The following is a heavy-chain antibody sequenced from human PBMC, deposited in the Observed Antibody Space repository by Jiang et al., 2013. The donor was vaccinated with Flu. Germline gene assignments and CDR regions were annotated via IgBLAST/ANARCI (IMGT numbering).Heavy chain of an antibody. J-gene: IGHJ4*02. CDR2: IYYSGST. CDR1: GGSISSSSYY. D-gene: IGHD4-23*01. Sequence: SGSGLVKPSETLSLTCTVSGGSISSSSYYWGWIRQPPGKGLEWIGSIYYSGSTYYNPSLKSRVTISVDTSKNQFSLKLSSVTAADTAVYYCARHRPTVVTVDWGSGGFDYWGQGNPWSPSPQ. V-gene: IGHV4-39*01. CDR3: ARHRPTVVTVDWGSGGFDY.